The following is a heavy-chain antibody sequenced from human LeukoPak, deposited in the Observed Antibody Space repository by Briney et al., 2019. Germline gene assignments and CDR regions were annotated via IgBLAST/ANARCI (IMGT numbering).Heavy chain of an antibody. J-gene: IGHJ2*01. Sequence: GGSLRLSFAASGSTFGSYSMNWVRQAPGKGLEWVSYIIASSSYRYHADSVKGRFTISRDNAKNSLYLEMNSLRAEDTAVYYCVRDQGYSSSPGYFDLWGRGTLVTVSS. CDR2: IIASSSYR. V-gene: IGHV3-21*01. CDR1: GSTFGSYS. CDR3: VRDQGYSSSPGYFDL. D-gene: IGHD6-6*01.